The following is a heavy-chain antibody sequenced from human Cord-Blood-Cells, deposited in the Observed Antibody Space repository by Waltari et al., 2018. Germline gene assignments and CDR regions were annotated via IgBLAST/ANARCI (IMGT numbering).Heavy chain of an antibody. CDR2: IIPSLGIA. V-gene: IGHV1-69*09. CDR1: GGTFSSYA. Sequence: QVQLAQSGAEVKKPGSSVKVSCKASGGTFSSYAISWVRQAPGQGLEWMGRIIPSLGIANYAQKFQGRVTITADKSTSTAYMELSSLRSEDTAVYYCARERVGATFDYWGQGTLVTVSS. D-gene: IGHD1-26*01. CDR3: ARERVGATFDY. J-gene: IGHJ4*02.